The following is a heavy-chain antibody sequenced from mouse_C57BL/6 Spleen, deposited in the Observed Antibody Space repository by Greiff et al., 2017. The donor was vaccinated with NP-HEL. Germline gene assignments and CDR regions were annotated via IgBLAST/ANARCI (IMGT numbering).Heavy chain of an antibody. CDR2: IDPETGGT. CDR3: TRGDSSGLSFDY. CDR1: GYTFTDYE. Sequence: VQLQQSGAELVRPGASVTLSCKASGYTFTDYEMHWVKQTPVHGLEWIGAIDPETGGTAYNQKFKGKAILTADKSSSTAYMELRSLTSEDSAVYYCTRGDSSGLSFDYWGQGTTLTVSS. J-gene: IGHJ2*01. D-gene: IGHD3-2*01. V-gene: IGHV1-15*01.